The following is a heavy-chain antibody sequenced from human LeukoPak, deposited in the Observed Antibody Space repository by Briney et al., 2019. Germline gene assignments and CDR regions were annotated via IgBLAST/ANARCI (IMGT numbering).Heavy chain of an antibody. V-gene: IGHV1-69*13. CDR2: IIPIFGTA. Sequence: ASVKVSCKASGGTFSSYAISWVRLAPGQGLEWMGGIIPIFGTANYAQKFQGRVTITADESTSTAYMELSSLRSEDTAVYYCARGSLCSGGSCYLTTVENYFDYWGQGTLVTVSS. CDR1: GGTFSSYA. CDR3: ARGSLCSGGSCYLTTVENYFDY. J-gene: IGHJ4*02. D-gene: IGHD2-15*01.